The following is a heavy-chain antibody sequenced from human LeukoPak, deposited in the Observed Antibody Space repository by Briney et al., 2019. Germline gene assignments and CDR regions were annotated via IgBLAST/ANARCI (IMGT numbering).Heavy chain of an antibody. CDR2: MNPNSGNT. CDR3: ARGAPGSYCSGGSCPYFDY. J-gene: IGHJ4*02. V-gene: IGHV1-8*01. Sequence: ASVKISCKASGYTFTSYDINWVRQATGQGLEWMGWMNPNSGNTGYAQKFQGRVTMTRNTSITTAYMELSSLRSEDTAVYYCARGAPGSYCSGGSCPYFDYWGQGTLVTVSS. D-gene: IGHD2-15*01. CDR1: GYTFTSYD.